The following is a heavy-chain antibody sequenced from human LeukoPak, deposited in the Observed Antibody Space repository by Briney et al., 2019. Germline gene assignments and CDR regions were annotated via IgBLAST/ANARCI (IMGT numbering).Heavy chain of an antibody. V-gene: IGHV1-18*01. Sequence: ASVKVSCKASGYSFTRYGISWVRQAPGQGLEWMGWISGSNGNTKYAQKFQGRVTMTTDTFTGTAYMDLRNLRFDDTAVYFCARSGRGTYYYFDLWGQGTLVTVSS. D-gene: IGHD1-26*01. CDR2: ISGSNGNT. J-gene: IGHJ4*01. CDR3: ARSGRGTYYYFDL. CDR1: GYSFTRYG.